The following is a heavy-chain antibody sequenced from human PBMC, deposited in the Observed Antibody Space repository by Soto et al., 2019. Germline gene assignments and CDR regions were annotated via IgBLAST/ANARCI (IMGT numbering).Heavy chain of an antibody. J-gene: IGHJ3*02. D-gene: IGHD3-22*01. V-gene: IGHV1-3*01. CDR3: ARVWRGDYDSSGSDAFDI. Sequence: VSVKVSCKASGYTFTSYAMHWVRQAPGQRLEWMGWINAGNGNTKYSQKFQGRVTITRDTSASTAYMELSSLRSEDTAVYYCARVWRGDYDSSGSDAFDIWGQGTMVTVSS. CDR1: GYTFTSYA. CDR2: INAGNGNT.